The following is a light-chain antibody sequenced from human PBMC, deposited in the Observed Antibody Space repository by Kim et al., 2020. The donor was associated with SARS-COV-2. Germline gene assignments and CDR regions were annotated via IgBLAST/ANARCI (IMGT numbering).Light chain of an antibody. V-gene: IGLV1-47*01. CDR3: ATWDDSLSGVV. CDR2: RND. Sequence: QSVVTQPPSMSGTPGQRVTISCSGSSSNIGNNYVCWYQQVPGMAPKLLIYRNDQRPSGVPDRFSGSKSATSASLAISGLRSEDEADYYCATWDDSLSGVVFGGGSKLTVL. J-gene: IGLJ2*01. CDR1: SSNIGNNY.